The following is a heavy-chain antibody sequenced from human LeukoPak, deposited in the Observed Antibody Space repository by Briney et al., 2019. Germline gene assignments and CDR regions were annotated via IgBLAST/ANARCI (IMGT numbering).Heavy chain of an antibody. Sequence: PSETLSLTCTVSGGSISSSSYYWGWIRQPPGKGLEWIGSIYYSGSTYYNPSLKSRVTISVDTSKNQFSLKLSSVTAADTAVYYCARDHGRRYYYDSSGYHLDAFDIWGQGTMVTVSS. CDR3: ARDHGRRYYYDSSGYHLDAFDI. CDR2: IYYSGST. V-gene: IGHV4-39*07. J-gene: IGHJ3*02. CDR1: GGSISSSSYY. D-gene: IGHD3-22*01.